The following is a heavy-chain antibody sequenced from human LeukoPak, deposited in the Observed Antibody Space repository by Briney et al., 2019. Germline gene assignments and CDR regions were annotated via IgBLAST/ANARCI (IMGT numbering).Heavy chain of an antibody. J-gene: IGHJ5*02. D-gene: IGHD3-22*01. V-gene: IGHV4-59*01. CDR1: GGSISRYY. Sequence: PSETLSLTCTVSGGSISRYYWSWIRQPPGKGLEWIGYIYYSGSTNYNPSLKSRVTISVDTSKNQFSLKLSSVTAADTAVYYCARGGHYYDSTGWFDPWGQGTLVTVSS. CDR2: IYYSGST. CDR3: ARGGHYYDSTGWFDP.